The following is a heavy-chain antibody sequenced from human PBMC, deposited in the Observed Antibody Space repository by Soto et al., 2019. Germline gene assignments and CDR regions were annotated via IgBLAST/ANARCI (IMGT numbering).Heavy chain of an antibody. D-gene: IGHD3-22*01. Sequence: PGGSLRLSCAASGFTFSSYAMSWVRQAPGKGLEWVSAISGSGGSTYYADSVKGRFTISRDNSKNTLYLQMNSLRAEDTAVYYCASGYYDDSSGYKNWFDPWGQGTLVTVSS. CDR2: ISGSGGST. V-gene: IGHV3-23*01. J-gene: IGHJ5*02. CDR3: ASGYYDDSSGYKNWFDP. CDR1: GFTFSSYA.